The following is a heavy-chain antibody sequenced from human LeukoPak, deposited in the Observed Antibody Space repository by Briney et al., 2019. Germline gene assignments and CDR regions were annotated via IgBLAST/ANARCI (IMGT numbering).Heavy chain of an antibody. CDR3: ARLHGEYDPDWHFDL. Sequence: GSSVKVSCKASGGTFNNHAISWVRQAPGQGLEWMGAIIPIFGTPNYAQNFQGRVTITADASTSTVYMERSSLRSEDTAVYYCARLHGEYDPDWHFDLWGRGTLVTVSS. V-gene: IGHV1-69*01. D-gene: IGHD4-17*01. CDR1: GGTFNNHA. J-gene: IGHJ2*01. CDR2: IIPIFGTP.